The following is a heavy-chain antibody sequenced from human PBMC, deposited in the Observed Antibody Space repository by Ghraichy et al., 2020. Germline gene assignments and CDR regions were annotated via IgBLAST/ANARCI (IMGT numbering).Heavy chain of an antibody. CDR1: GFTFSSYA. V-gene: IGHV3-23*01. CDR3: ARGGLRNGYSFDY. Sequence: GGSLRLSCAASGFTFSSYAMSWVRQAPGKGLEWVSAISDTGVLTFHAHSVKGRFTISRDNSKNTLFLQMNSLRAEDTAVYYCARGGLRNGYSFDYWGQETLVTVSS. D-gene: IGHD5-18*01. J-gene: IGHJ4*02. CDR2: ISDTGVLT.